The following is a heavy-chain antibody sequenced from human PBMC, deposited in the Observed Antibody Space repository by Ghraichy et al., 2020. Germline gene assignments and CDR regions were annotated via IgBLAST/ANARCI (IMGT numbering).Heavy chain of an antibody. CDR2: VYSGGTT. J-gene: IGHJ4*02. CDR3: ARGMNSGSHDGTFGF. CDR1: GLTVSSNY. Sequence: GGSLRLSCVVSGLTVSSNYMSWIRQAPGKGLEWVSIVYSGGTTHYADSVKGRFIISRDNSKNTLYLQMNSLRSEDTAVYYCARGMNSGSHDGTFGFWGQGTLVTVSS. V-gene: IGHV3-66*01. D-gene: IGHD1-26*01.